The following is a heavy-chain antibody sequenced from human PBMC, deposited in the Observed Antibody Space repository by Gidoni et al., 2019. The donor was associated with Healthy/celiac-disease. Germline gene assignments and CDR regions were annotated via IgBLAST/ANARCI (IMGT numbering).Heavy chain of an antibody. CDR2: FDPEDGET. V-gene: IGHV1-24*01. Sequence: LEWMGGFDPEDGETIYAQKFQGRVTMTEDTSTDTAYMELSSLRSEDTAVYYCATEDDSSGYYLGRRYAFDIWGQGTMVTVSS. J-gene: IGHJ3*02. D-gene: IGHD3-22*01. CDR3: ATEDDSSGYYLGRRYAFDI.